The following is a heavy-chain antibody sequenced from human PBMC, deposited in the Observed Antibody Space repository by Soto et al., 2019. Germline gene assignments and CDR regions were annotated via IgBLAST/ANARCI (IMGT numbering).Heavy chain of an antibody. V-gene: IGHV1-46*04. J-gene: IGHJ4*02. CDR1: GYTFINYY. CDR2: INPTGGRT. Sequence: QVQLVQSGAEVKKPGASVKVSCKASGYTFINYYIHWVRQAPGHGLEWMAIINPTGGRTNYAKKLQGRLTLTMDTSTTTVYMELSSLTSEDTAIYYCARHLAAGDVWVQGTLVTVS. D-gene: IGHD2-8*02. CDR3: ARHLAAGDV.